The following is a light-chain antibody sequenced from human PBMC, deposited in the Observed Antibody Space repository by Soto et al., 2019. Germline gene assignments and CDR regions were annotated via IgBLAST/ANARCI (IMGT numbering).Light chain of an antibody. V-gene: IGKV3-20*01. J-gene: IGKJ4*01. CDR2: GAS. Sequence: EIVLTQSPGTLSLSPGERATLSCRASQSVSSSYLAWYQQKPGQAPRLLIYGASSRATGIPDRFSGSGSGTDFNLTISRLEPEDCAVYYCQQYGSSPGTFGGGTKVEIK. CDR3: QQYGSSPGT. CDR1: QSVSSSY.